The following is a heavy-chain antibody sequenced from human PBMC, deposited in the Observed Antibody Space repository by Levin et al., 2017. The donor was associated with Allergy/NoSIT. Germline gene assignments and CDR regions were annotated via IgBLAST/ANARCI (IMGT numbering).Heavy chain of an antibody. Sequence: PGGSLRLSCAASGFTVSSNYMSWVRQAPGKGLEWVSLIYRGGTTYYADSVKGRFTIPRDNSNNTLYLQMNSMRAEDTAVYYCARRYYGLGTDYMDVWGKGTAVTVAS. CDR1: GFTVSSNY. D-gene: IGHD3-10*01. V-gene: IGHV3-66*01. CDR3: ARRYYGLGTDYMDV. J-gene: IGHJ6*03. CDR2: IYRGGTT.